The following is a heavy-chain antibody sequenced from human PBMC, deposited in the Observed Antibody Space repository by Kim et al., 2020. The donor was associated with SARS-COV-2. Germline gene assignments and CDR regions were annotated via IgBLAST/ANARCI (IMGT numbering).Heavy chain of an antibody. V-gene: IGHV4-34*01. D-gene: IGHD6-13*01. CDR3: ARGHYTSSWYGTHNWFDP. J-gene: IGHJ5*02. Sequence: SETLSLTCAVYGGSFSGYYWSWIRQPPGKGLEWIGEINHSGSTTYNPSLKSRVTISVDTSKNQFSLKLSSVTAADTAVYYCARGHYTSSWYGTHNWFDPWGQGTLVTVSS. CDR2: INHSGST. CDR1: GGSFSGYY.